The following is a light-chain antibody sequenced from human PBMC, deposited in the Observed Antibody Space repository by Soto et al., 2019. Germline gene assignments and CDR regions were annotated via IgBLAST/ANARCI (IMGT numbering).Light chain of an antibody. CDR1: QNVLYSSNNKNY. CDR3: HQYYSTPYT. V-gene: IGKV4-1*01. CDR2: WAS. Sequence: DIVMTQAPDSLAVSLGERATINCKSSQNVLYSSNNKNYLAWYQHKPGQPPKLLIHWASTRESGVPDRFSGSGSGTEFTLTISSLQAEDVAVYYCHQYYSTPYTFGQGTKLEIK. J-gene: IGKJ2*01.